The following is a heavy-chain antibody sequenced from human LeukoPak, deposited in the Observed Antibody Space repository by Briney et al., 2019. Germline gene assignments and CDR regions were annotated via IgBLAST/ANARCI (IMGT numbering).Heavy chain of an antibody. CDR1: GFTFSSYE. J-gene: IGHJ4*02. D-gene: IGHD5-24*01. Sequence: GGSLRLSCAASGFTFSSYEMNWVRQAPGKGLEWVSYINSSGGTIYYADSVKGRFPISRDNATNSLYLQMNSLRAEDTADYYCARQWLQIDYWGQGTLVTVSS. CDR2: INSSGGTI. V-gene: IGHV3-48*03. CDR3: ARQWLQIDY.